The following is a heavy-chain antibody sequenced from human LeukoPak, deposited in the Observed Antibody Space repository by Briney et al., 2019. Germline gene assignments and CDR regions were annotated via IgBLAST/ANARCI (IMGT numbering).Heavy chain of an antibody. Sequence: SETLSLTCTVYGGSFSGYYWSWIRQPPGKGLEWIGEINHSGSTNYNPSLKSRVTISVDTSKNQFSLKLSSVTAADTAVYYCARGKGLLLWLGELLYYWGQGTLVTVSS. CDR2: INHSGST. CDR3: ARGKGLLLWLGELLYY. CDR1: GGSFSGYY. D-gene: IGHD3-10*01. V-gene: IGHV4-34*01. J-gene: IGHJ4*02.